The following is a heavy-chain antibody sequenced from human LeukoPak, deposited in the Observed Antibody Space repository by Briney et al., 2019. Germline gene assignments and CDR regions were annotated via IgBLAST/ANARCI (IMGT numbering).Heavy chain of an antibody. CDR2: IYYSGST. J-gene: IGHJ4*02. Sequence: PSQTLSLTCTVSGSSISSGGYYWSWIRQHPGRGLEWIGYIYYSGSTYYNPSLKSRVTISVDTSKNQFSLKLSSVTAADTAVYYCARSGSNYYDSSGPYYFDYWGQGTLVTVSS. CDR1: GSSISSGGYY. CDR3: ARSGSNYYDSSGPYYFDY. D-gene: IGHD3-22*01. V-gene: IGHV4-31*03.